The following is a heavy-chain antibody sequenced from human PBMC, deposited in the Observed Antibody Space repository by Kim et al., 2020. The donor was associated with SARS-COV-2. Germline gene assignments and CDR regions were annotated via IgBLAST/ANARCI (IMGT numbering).Heavy chain of an antibody. V-gene: IGHV3-33*01. CDR2: IWYDGSNK. CDR1: GFTFSSYG. Sequence: GGSLRLSCAASGFTFSSYGMHWVRQAPGKGLEWVAVIWYDGSNKYYADSVKGRFTISRDNSKNTLYLQMNSQRAEDTAVYYCARDGRARRWLTSGYFDYWGQGTLVTVSS. J-gene: IGHJ4*01. D-gene: IGHD1-26*01. CDR3: ARDGRARRWLTSGYFDY.